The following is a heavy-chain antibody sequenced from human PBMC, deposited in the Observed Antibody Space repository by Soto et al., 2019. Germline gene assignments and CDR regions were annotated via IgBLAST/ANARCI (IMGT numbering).Heavy chain of an antibody. CDR1: GYPVTAYY. J-gene: IGHJ3*02. V-gene: IGHV1-2*02. D-gene: IGHD3-3*01. Sequence: QLHLVQSGAVVKKPGASVTVSCSASGYPVTAYYMHWVRQAPGRGLEWMGGINPATGAAKYTQTFQGRVTMTGDTSTSTVLMELSGLTSEDTAFFYCARGGGVGVAGSAAFDMWGQGTVVTVSS. CDR2: INPATGAA. CDR3: ARGGGVGVAGSAAFDM.